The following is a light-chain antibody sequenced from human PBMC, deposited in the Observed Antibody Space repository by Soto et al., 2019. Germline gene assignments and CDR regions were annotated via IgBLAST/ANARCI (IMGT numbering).Light chain of an antibody. CDR3: QSYDSSLLYV. Sequence: QLVLTQPPSVSGAPGQRVTISCTGSSSNIGAAYEVHWYQQLPGAAPKLLIFDNINRPSGVPDRFSGSKSGTSASLAITGLQAEDEADYYCQSYDSSLLYVFGTGTKLTVL. CDR1: SSNIGAAYE. V-gene: IGLV1-40*01. CDR2: DNI. J-gene: IGLJ1*01.